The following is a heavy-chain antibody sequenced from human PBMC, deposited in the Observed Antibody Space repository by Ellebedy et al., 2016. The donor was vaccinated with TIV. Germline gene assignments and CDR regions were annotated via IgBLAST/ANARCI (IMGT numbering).Heavy chain of an antibody. CDR2: IYSGGST. D-gene: IGHD3-9*01. J-gene: IGHJ3*02. CDR3: ASDGADDDILTGYYSVYAFDI. V-gene: IGHV3-66*01. Sequence: PGGSLRLSCAASGFTFSSYSMNWVRQAPGKGLEWVLVIYSGGSTYYADSVKGRFTISRDNSKNTLYLQMNSLRAEDTAVYYCASDGADDDILTGYYSVYAFDIWGQGTMVTVSS. CDR1: GFTFSSYS.